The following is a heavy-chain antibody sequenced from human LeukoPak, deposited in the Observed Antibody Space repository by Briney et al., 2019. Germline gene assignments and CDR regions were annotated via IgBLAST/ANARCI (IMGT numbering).Heavy chain of an antibody. Sequence: NRGESLKISCKGSGYSFTSYWIGWVRQMPGKGLEWMGIIYPGDSDTRYSPSFQGQVAISADKSISTAYLQWSSLKASDTAMYYCARRIYCSSTSCYPYYFDYWGQGTLVTVSS. V-gene: IGHV5-51*01. CDR2: IYPGDSDT. D-gene: IGHD2-2*01. J-gene: IGHJ4*02. CDR1: GYSFTSYW. CDR3: ARRIYCSSTSCYPYYFDY.